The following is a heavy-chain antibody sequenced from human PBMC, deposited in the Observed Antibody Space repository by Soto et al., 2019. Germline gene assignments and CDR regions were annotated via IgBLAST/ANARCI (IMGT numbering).Heavy chain of an antibody. V-gene: IGHV3-13*01. D-gene: IGHD4-17*01. Sequence: GGSLRLSCAASGFTFSSYDMHWVRQATGKGLEWVSAIGTAGDTYYPGSVKGRFTISRENAKNSLYLQMNSLRAEDTAVYYCARDPTTTVVTRMSYGMDVWGQGTTVTVSS. CDR3: ARDPTTTVVTRMSYGMDV. CDR1: GFTFSSYD. J-gene: IGHJ6*02. CDR2: IGTAGDT.